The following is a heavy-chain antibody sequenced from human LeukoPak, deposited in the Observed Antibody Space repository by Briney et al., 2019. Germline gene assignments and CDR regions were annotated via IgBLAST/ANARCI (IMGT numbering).Heavy chain of an antibody. V-gene: IGHV3-30*02. CDR1: GFTFSSYG. Sequence: PGGSLRLSCAASGFTFSSYGMHWVRQAPGKGLEWVAFIRYDGSNKYYADSVKGRFTISRDNSKKTLYLQMNSLRAEDTAVYYCAKARDCSSTSCLSGYFDYWGQGTLVTVSS. CDR2: IRYDGSNK. CDR3: AKARDCSSTSCLSGYFDY. D-gene: IGHD2-2*01. J-gene: IGHJ4*02.